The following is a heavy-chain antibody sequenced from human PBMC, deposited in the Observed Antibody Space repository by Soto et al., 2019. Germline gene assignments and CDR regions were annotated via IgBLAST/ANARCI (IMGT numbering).Heavy chain of an antibody. J-gene: IGHJ4*02. CDR1: GFTFTSSA. CDR3: AAIPGVSSWLGL. Sequence: SVKVSCKASGFTFTSSAMQWVRQARGQRLEWIGWIVAGSGNTNYAQKFQERVTITRDMSTSTAYMELSSLRSEDTAVYYCAAIPGVSSWLGLWGQGTLVTVSS. D-gene: IGHD6-13*01. V-gene: IGHV1-58*02. CDR2: IVAGSGNT.